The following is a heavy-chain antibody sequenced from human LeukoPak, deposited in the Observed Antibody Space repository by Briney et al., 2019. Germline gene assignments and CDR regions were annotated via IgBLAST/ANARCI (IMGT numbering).Heavy chain of an antibody. Sequence: GGSLRLSCAASGFTLSSHTMNWVRQAPGKGLEWVSDISRSSSEIHYADSVTGRFAISRDNDKNSLYLQMNSLRPEDTAVYFCARTGTYGHYIDSWGQGIQVIVSS. CDR1: GFTLSSHT. D-gene: IGHD1-14*01. CDR3: ARTGTYGHYIDS. CDR2: ISRSSSEI. J-gene: IGHJ4*02. V-gene: IGHV3-48*01.